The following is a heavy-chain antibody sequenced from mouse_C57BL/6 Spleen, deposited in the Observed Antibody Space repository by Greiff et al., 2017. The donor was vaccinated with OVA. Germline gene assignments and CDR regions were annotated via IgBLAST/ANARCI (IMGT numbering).Heavy chain of an antibody. CDR3: ARGYYGSSFYYYAMDY. J-gene: IGHJ4*01. Sequence: VKLMESGPELVKPGASVKLSCKASGYTFTSYWMHWVKQRPGQGLEWIGMIHPNSGSTNYNEKFKSKATLTVDKSSSTAYMQLSSLTSEDSAVYYCARGYYGSSFYYYAMDYWGQGTSVTVSS. CDR1: GYTFTSYW. V-gene: IGHV1-64*01. D-gene: IGHD1-1*01. CDR2: IHPNSGST.